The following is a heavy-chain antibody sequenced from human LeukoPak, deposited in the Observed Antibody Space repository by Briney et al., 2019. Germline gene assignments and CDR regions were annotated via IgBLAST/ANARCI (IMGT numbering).Heavy chain of an antibody. V-gene: IGHV3-30-3*01. CDR2: ISYDGGNK. D-gene: IGHD2/OR15-2a*01. CDR3: ARGVYKIVQPDYFDY. J-gene: IGHJ4*02. CDR1: GFTFSSYA. Sequence: GGSLRLSCAASGFTFSSYAMHWVRQAPGKGLEWVAVISYDGGNKYYADSVKGRFTVSRDNSKNTLYLQMNSLRAEDTAVYYCARGVYKIVQPDYFDYWGQGTLVTVSS.